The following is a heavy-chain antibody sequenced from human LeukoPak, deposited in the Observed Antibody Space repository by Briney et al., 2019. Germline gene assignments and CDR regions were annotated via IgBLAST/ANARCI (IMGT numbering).Heavy chain of an antibody. CDR1: GYXFTSYG. J-gene: IGHJ4*02. CDR3: ARWGGELDFDY. V-gene: IGHV1-18*01. D-gene: IGHD3-16*01. Sequence: KVSCXXXGYXFTSYGISWVRQAPGQGLEWMGWISAYNGNTNYAQKLQGRVTMTTDTSTSTAYMELRSLRSDDTAVYYCARWGGELDFDYWGQGTLVTVSS. CDR2: ISAYNGNT.